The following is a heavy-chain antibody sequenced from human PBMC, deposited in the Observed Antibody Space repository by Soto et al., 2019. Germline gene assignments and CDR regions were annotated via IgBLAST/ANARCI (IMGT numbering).Heavy chain of an antibody. Sequence: GGSLRLSCAASGFTFSGYAMIWVRQAPGKGLEWVSAIGGSGGSKYYAYSVKGRFTISRDNSKNTLYLQMNSLRAEETAVYYCAKASARYYFDCWGQGTLVTVS. CDR1: GFTFSGYA. J-gene: IGHJ4*02. CDR3: AKASARYYFDC. CDR2: IGGSGGSK. V-gene: IGHV3-23*01.